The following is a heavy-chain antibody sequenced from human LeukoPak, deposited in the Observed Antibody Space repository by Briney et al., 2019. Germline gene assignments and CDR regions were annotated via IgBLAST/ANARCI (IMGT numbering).Heavy chain of an antibody. V-gene: IGHV1-8*01. CDR3: ARTIVVPAALYYYYYGMDV. D-gene: IGHD2-2*01. Sequence: ASVKVSCKASGYTFTSYDINWVRQATGQGLEWMGWMNPNSGNTGYAQKFQGRVTMTRNTSISTVYMELSSLRSEDTAVYYCARTIVVPAALYYYYYGMDVWGQGTTVTVSS. CDR1: GYTFTSYD. CDR2: MNPNSGNT. J-gene: IGHJ6*02.